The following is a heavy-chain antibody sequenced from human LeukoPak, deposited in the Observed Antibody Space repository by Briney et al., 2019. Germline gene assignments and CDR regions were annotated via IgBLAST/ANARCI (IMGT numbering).Heavy chain of an antibody. CDR2: ITSSGRYI. Sequence: GGSLRLSCAASGFTFSSYAMSWVRQAPGKGLEWVSSITSSGRYIYYADSVKGRFTISRDNSENSLYPQMDSLTAEDTAVYYCTRKGSQWDFLVDYWGQGTRVAVSP. CDR3: TRKGSQWDFLVDY. J-gene: IGHJ4*02. CDR1: GFTFSSYA. V-gene: IGHV3-21*01. D-gene: IGHD2/OR15-2a*01.